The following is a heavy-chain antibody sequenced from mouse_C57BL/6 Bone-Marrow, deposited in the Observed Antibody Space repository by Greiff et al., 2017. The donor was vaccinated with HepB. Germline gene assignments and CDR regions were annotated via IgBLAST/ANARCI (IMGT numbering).Heavy chain of an antibody. CDR2: ISDGGSYT. D-gene: IGHD3-1*01. Sequence: EVQRVESGGGLVKPGGSLKLSCAASGFTFSSYAMSWVRQTPEKRLEWVATISDGGSYTYYPDNVKGRFTISRDNAKNNLYLQMSHLKSEDTAMYYCARDGANEGYWGQGTTLTVSS. CDR1: GFTFSSYA. CDR3: ARDGANEGY. J-gene: IGHJ2*01. V-gene: IGHV5-4*01.